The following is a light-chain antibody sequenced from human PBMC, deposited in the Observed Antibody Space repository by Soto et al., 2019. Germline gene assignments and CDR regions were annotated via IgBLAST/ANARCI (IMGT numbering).Light chain of an antibody. CDR2: GAS. Sequence: EIVLTQSPGTLSLSPGERATLSCRASQSVGSSYLAWYQQKPGQAPRLLIYGASSRAAGIPDRFSGSGSGTDFTLTISSLEPEDLAGEYCQQYGSSPRTFGHGTKVDIK. CDR3: QQYGSSPRT. V-gene: IGKV3-20*01. J-gene: IGKJ1*01. CDR1: QSVGSSY.